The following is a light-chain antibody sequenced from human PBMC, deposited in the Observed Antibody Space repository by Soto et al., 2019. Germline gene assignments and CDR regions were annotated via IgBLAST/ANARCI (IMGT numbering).Light chain of an antibody. CDR1: QNIRGW. J-gene: IGKJ3*01. CDR3: QQYDSLAS. V-gene: IGKV1-5*01. CDR2: DAS. Sequence: DIRMTQSPSTLSTSVGDRVTITCRASQNIRGWLAWYQQKPGKAPKLLIYDASNLEAGVPSRFSGRGFGTKFTLTISSLQPEDSGIYYCQQYDSLASFGPGTRLDFK.